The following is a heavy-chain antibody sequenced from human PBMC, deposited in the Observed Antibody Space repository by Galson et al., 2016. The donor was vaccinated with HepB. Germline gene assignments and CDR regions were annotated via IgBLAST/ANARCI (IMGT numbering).Heavy chain of an antibody. CDR3: SRHSDISGSSVHPYYLQMDV. CDR2: IYHSGST. CDR1: GGSITRSNIY. V-gene: IGHV4-39*01. J-gene: IGHJ6*04. Sequence: SETLSLTCTVSGGSITRSNIYWGWIRQPPGRGLEWIATIYHSGSTFYNPSLKSRVTMSIDKSKNQFSLKLSSVTASDTAVYYCSRHSDISGSSVHPYYLQMDVWGKGTTVTVSS. D-gene: IGHD6-19*01.